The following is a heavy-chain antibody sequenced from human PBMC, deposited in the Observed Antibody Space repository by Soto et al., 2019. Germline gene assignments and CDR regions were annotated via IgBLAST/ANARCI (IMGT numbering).Heavy chain of an antibody. J-gene: IGHJ4*02. Sequence: QVQLQQWGAGLLKPSETLSLTCAVYGGSFSGFYWTWVRQSPAKGLEWIGEINHSGNTNYNPSLSTRVTSSVDASKRHFSLKLDAVTAVDTAVYYCARVGAGWYVPFDYWGQGIQVTVSS. CDR2: INHSGNT. V-gene: IGHV4-34*02. D-gene: IGHD3-16*01. CDR1: GGSFSGFY. CDR3: ARVGAGWYVPFDY.